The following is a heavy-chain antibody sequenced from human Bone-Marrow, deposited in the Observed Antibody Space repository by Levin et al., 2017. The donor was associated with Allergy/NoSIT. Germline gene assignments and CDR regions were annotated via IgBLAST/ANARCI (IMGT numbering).Heavy chain of an antibody. CDR1: GFTFSSYA. J-gene: IGHJ6*02. CDR2: TSHDGINK. D-gene: IGHD2-2*03. CDR3: ARDWKYTVGYFYGVDV. Sequence: PGGSLRLSCAASGFTFSSYAMHWVRQAPGKGLEWVAGTSHDGINKYYADSVKGRFTISRDNSRNTLSVQMNSLGAEDTAVYYCARDWKYTVGYFYGVDVWGQGTTVTVSS. V-gene: IGHV3-30*04.